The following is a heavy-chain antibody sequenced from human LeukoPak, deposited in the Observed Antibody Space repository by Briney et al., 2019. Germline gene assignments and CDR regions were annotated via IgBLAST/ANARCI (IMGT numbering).Heavy chain of an antibody. CDR2: IYYSGST. J-gene: IGHJ4*02. D-gene: IGHD5-24*01. V-gene: IGHV4-59*06. CDR1: GGSISIYY. Sequence: PSETLSLTCSVSGGSISIYYWSWIRQPPGKGLEWIGYIYYSGSTYYNPSLKSRVTISVDTSKNQFSLKLSSVTAADTAVYYCARDLKGWGQGTLVTVSS. CDR3: ARDLKG.